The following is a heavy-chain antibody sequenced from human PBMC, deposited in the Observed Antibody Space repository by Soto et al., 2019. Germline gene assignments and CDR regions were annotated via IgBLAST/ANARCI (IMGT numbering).Heavy chain of an antibody. V-gene: IGHV3-23*01. J-gene: IGHJ4*02. CDR2: ISGSGGST. CDR3: AKIGLTGTTSDY. CDR1: EFPFSSYA. D-gene: IGHD1-7*01. Sequence: LRLSCAASEFPFSSYAVRWVRQAPGKGLEWVSAISGSGGSTYYADSVKGRFTISRDNSKNTLYLQMNSLRAEDTAVYYCAKIGLTGTTSDYWGQGTLVTVSS.